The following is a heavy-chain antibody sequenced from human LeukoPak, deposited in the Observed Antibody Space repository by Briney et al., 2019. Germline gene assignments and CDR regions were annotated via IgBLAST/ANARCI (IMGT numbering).Heavy chain of an antibody. V-gene: IGHV3-48*01. CDR1: GFTFSDYS. CDR3: ARDTKYAFDN. CDR2: VSISSGNT. Sequence: GGSLRLSCAASGFTFSDYSMNWVRQAPGKGLEGISYVSISSGNTKYADSVKGRFTISGDKAKNSLYLKMNSLRGEDTALYYSARDTKYAFDNWGQGTLVTVSS. D-gene: IGHD2-2*01. J-gene: IGHJ4*02.